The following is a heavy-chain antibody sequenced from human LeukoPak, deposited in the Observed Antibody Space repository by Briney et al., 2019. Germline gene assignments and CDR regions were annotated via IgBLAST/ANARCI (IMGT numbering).Heavy chain of an antibody. CDR2: IYHSGST. CDR1: GFTINSYAM. Sequence: GSLRLSCAASGFTINSYAMSWVRQAPGKGLEWIGEIYHSGSTNYNPSLKSRVTISVDKSKNQFSLKLSSVTAADTAVYYCARGPGGYDFWSGRFDYWGQGTLVTVSS. V-gene: IGHV4-4*02. CDR3: ARGPGGYDFWSGRFDY. D-gene: IGHD3-3*01. J-gene: IGHJ4*02.